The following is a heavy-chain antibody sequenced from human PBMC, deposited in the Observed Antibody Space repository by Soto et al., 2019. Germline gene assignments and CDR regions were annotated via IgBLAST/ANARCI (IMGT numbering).Heavy chain of an antibody. J-gene: IGHJ6*03. CDR1: GFTFSSYG. V-gene: IGHV3-33*01. CDR3: ARASGDYCSGSYYTYPYYYYYMDV. Sequence: GGSLRLSCAASGFTFSSYGMHWVRQAPGKGLEWVAVIWYDGSNKYYADSVKGRFTISRDNSKNTLYLQMNSLRAEDTAVYYCARASGDYCSGSYYTYPYYYYYMDVWGKGTTVTVSS. CDR2: IWYDGSNK. D-gene: IGHD3-10*01.